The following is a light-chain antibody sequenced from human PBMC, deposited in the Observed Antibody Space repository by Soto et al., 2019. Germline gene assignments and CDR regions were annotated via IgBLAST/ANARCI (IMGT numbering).Light chain of an antibody. Sequence: QLVLIQSPSASASLGASVKLTCTLSSGHSSYAIAWHQQQPEKGPRYLMKLNSDGSHSKGDGIPDRFSGSSSGAERYLTISSLQSEDEADYYCQTWGSGVVFGGGTKVTVL. J-gene: IGLJ3*02. CDR2: LNSDGSH. V-gene: IGLV4-69*01. CDR3: QTWGSGVV. CDR1: SGHSSYA.